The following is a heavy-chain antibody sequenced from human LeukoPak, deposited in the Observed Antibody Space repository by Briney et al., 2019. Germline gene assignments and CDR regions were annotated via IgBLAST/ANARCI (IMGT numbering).Heavy chain of an antibody. V-gene: IGHV3-30*03. J-gene: IGHJ4*02. CDR3: ARETGSAVGSTDFDY. D-gene: IGHD4-17*01. CDR1: GFTFNNYG. CDR2: ISYDGRNK. Sequence: PGGSLRLSCAASGFTFNNYGMHWVRQAPGKGLEWVAVISYDGRNKHYPDSVKGRFTISRDNSMNTLYLQMNSLRAEDTAVYYCARETGSAVGSTDFDYWGQGTLVTVSS.